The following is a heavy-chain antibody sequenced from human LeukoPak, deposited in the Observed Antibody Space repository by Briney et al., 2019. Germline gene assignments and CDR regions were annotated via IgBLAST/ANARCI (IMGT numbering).Heavy chain of an antibody. CDR1: GFTVDNNY. CDR3: AKDRWGYYDSSGYIIDY. Sequence: PGGSLRLSCAASGFTVDNNYMSWVRQAPGKGLEWVSVIYAGGSTYYADSVKDRFTISRDNSKNTLYLQMNSLRAEDTAVYYCAKDRWGYYDSSGYIIDYWGQGTLVTVSS. J-gene: IGHJ4*02. V-gene: IGHV3-66*01. D-gene: IGHD3-22*01. CDR2: IYAGGST.